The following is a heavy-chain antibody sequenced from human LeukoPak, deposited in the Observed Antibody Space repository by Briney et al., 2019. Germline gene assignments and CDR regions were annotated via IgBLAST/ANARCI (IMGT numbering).Heavy chain of an antibody. CDR3: ARDQRRILWFGELSAFDY. CDR2: ISYDGSNK. V-gene: IGHV3-30*04. CDR1: GFTFSSYA. D-gene: IGHD3-10*01. J-gene: IGHJ4*02. Sequence: PGGSLRLSCAASGFTFSSYAMHWVRQAPGKGLEWVAVISYDGSNKYYADSVKGRFTTSRDNSKNTLYLQMNSLRAEDTAVYYCARDQRRILWFGELSAFDYWGQGTLVTVSS.